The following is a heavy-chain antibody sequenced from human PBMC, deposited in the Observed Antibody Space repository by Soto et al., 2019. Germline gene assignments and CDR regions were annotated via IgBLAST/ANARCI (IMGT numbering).Heavy chain of an antibody. J-gene: IGHJ6*02. CDR2: FDPEDGET. CDR3: ATVIAVAGTYYYYYYGMDV. Sequence: GSVKVSCKVSGYTLTELSMHWVRQAPGKGLEWMGGFDPEDGETIYAQKFQGRVTMTEDTSTDTAYMELSSLRSEDTAVYYCATVIAVAGTYYYYYYGMDVWGQGTTVTVSS. CDR1: GYTLTELS. V-gene: IGHV1-24*01. D-gene: IGHD6-19*01.